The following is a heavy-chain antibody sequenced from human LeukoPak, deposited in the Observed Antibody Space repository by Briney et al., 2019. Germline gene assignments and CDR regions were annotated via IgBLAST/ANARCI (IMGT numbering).Heavy chain of an antibody. CDR3: ARDRSGWYAWFDP. V-gene: IGHV4-59*01. CDR1: GGSISSYY. CDR2: IYYSGST. D-gene: IGHD6-19*01. Sequence: SETLSLTCTVSGGSISSYYWSWLRQPPGKGLEWIGYIYYSGSTNYNPSLKSRVTISVDTSKNQFSLKLSSVTAADTAVYYCARDRSGWYAWFDPWGQGXLVTVS. J-gene: IGHJ5*02.